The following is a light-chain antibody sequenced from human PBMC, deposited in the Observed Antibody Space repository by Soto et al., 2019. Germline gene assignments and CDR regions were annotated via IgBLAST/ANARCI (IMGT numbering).Light chain of an antibody. Sequence: QLVLTQSPSASASLGTSVKLTCTLSSGHRNYAIAWHQQQPEKGPRFLMKVNSDGSHSKGDGIPDRFSGSSSGAERYLTISSLQYEDEADYYCQSWGTGIVVFGGGTKLTVL. CDR2: VNSDGSH. CDR1: SGHRNYA. J-gene: IGLJ2*01. CDR3: QSWGTGIVV. V-gene: IGLV4-69*01.